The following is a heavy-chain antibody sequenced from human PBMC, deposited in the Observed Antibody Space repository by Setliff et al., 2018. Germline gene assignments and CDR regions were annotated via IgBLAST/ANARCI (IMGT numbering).Heavy chain of an antibody. CDR1: GFIFTKEW. CDR2: INPDGSEK. J-gene: IGHJ4*02. Sequence: GGSLRLSCASSGFIFTKEWMSWVRQAPGTGLELVANINPDGSEKNYVDSVKGRFSISRDIAKNSLTLQMNSLRVDDTAVYYCARGPFWGQGTLVTVSS. V-gene: IGHV3-7*03. CDR3: ARGPF.